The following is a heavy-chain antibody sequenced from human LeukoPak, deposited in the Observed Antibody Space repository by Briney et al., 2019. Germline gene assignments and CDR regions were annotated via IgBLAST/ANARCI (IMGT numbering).Heavy chain of an antibody. Sequence: GGSLRLSCAASGFTFSSYSMNWVRQAPGKGLEWVSSISSSSSYIYYADSVKGRFTISRDNAKNSLYLQMNSLRAEDTAVYYCARDSYYDILTGYTHDAFDIWGQGTMVTVSS. CDR2: ISSSSSYI. V-gene: IGHV3-21*01. CDR3: ARDSYYDILTGYTHDAFDI. CDR1: GFTFSSYS. D-gene: IGHD3-9*01. J-gene: IGHJ3*02.